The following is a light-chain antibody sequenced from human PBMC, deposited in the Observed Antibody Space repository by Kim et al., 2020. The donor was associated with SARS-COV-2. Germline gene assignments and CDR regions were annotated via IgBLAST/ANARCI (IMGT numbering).Light chain of an antibody. Sequence: SYELTQPLSVSVALGQTARMTCGGDNIEKRNVHWYQQRPGQAPILVIYRDSKRPSGIPERVSGSNSGNTATLTISRVQAGDEADYYCQVWDGRAGVFVGG. CDR3: QVWDGRAGV. CDR2: RDS. J-gene: IGLJ3*02. V-gene: IGLV3-9*01. CDR1: NIEKRN.